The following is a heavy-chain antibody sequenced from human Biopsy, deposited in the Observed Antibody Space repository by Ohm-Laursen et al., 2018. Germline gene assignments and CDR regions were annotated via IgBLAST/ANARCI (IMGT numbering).Heavy chain of an antibody. Sequence: SLRLSCAASGFTFSTYAMTWVRRAPGKGLEWVSAISGSGDTTYYADSVKGRFTISRDNSKNTVSLQMNSLRAEDTALYYCAKAGPARSGYYTGFVVDGCDSWGQGTLVTVSS. CDR2: ISGSGDTT. D-gene: IGHD3-3*01. V-gene: IGHV3-23*01. J-gene: IGHJ4*02. CDR1: GFTFSTYA. CDR3: AKAGPARSGYYTGFVVDGCDS.